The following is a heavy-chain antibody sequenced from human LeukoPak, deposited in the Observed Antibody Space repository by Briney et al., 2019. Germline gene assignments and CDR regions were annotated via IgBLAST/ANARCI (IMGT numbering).Heavy chain of an antibody. CDR2: ISGSGDST. Sequence: PGGSLRLSCAASGFTISDYYMSWIRQAPGKGLEWVSVISGSGDSTYYADSVKGRFTISRDNAKNSLYLQMNSLRAEDTAVYYCARESQQPKYYYYGMDVWGQGTTVTVSS. D-gene: IGHD6-13*01. CDR3: ARESQQPKYYYYGMDV. V-gene: IGHV3-11*04. J-gene: IGHJ6*02. CDR1: GFTISDYY.